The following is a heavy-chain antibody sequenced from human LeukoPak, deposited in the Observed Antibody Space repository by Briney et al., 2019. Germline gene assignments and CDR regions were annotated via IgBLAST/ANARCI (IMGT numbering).Heavy chain of an antibody. D-gene: IGHD1-7*01. CDR3: ARIHNWNFPYYFDY. CDR2: IYYSGST. V-gene: IGHV4-39*01. Sequence: SETLSLTCTVSGGSISSSSYYWGWIRQPPGKGLEWIGSIYYSGSTYYNPSLKSRVTISVDTSKNQFSLKLSSVTAADTAMYYCARIHNWNFPYYFDYWGQGTLVTVSS. CDR1: GGSISSSSYY. J-gene: IGHJ4*02.